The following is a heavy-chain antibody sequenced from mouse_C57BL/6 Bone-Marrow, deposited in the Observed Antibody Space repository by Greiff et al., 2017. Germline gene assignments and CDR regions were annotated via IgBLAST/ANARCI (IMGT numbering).Heavy chain of an antibody. D-gene: IGHD2-3*01. J-gene: IGHJ4*01. Sequence: EVQVVESGGGLVQPGGSLKLSCAASGFTFSDYGMAWVRQAPRKGPEWVAFISNLAYSIYYADTVTGRFTISRENAKNTLYLEMSSLRSEDTAMYYCASRRAIYDGYYTYAMDYWGQGTSVTVSS. V-gene: IGHV5-15*01. CDR2: ISNLAYSI. CDR3: ASRRAIYDGYYTYAMDY. CDR1: GFTFSDYG.